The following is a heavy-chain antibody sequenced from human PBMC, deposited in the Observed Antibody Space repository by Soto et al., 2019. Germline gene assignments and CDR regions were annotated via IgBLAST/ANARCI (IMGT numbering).Heavy chain of an antibody. CDR3: ARDPSNYGDYVH. D-gene: IGHD4-17*01. CDR1: GYTFTGYY. CDR2: INPNSGGT. Sequence: QVQLVQSGAEVKKPGASVKVSCTASGYTFTGYYMHWVRQAPGQGLEWMGWINPNSGGTNYAQKVQGRVTMARDTSISTAYVELSRLRSDDTAVYYCARDPSNYGDYVHWGQGALVTVSS. J-gene: IGHJ4*02. V-gene: IGHV1-2*02.